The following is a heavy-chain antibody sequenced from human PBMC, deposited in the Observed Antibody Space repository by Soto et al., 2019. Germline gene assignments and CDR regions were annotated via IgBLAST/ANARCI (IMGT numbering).Heavy chain of an antibody. Sequence: GGSLRLSCAASGFTFSSYAMSWVRQAPGKGLEWVSAISGSGGSTYYADSVKGRFTISRDNSKNTLYLQMNSLRAEDTAVYYCVTWIQLLYYFDYWGQGTLVTVSS. CDR1: GFTFSSYA. D-gene: IGHD5-18*01. J-gene: IGHJ4*02. CDR3: VTWIQLLYYFDY. CDR2: ISGSGGST. V-gene: IGHV3-23*01.